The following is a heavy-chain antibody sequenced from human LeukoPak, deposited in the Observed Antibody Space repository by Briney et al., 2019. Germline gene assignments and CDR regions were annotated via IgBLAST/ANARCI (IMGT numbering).Heavy chain of an antibody. D-gene: IGHD6-13*01. CDR1: GLTVSSNY. CDR3: AGASPGRVAAGNFYAMDV. J-gene: IGHJ6*02. CDR2: IYSGGGT. Sequence: GGSLRLSCEASGLTVSSNYMNWVRQAPGKGLEWSSVIYSGGGTYYADSVKGRFTISRDNSKNTLYLQMYSLRADDTAVYYCAGASPGRVAAGNFYAMDVWGQGTTVTVSS. V-gene: IGHV3-53*01.